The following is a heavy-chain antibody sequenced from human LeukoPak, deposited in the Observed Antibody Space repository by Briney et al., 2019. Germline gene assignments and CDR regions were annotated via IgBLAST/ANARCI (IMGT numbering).Heavy chain of an antibody. V-gene: IGHV3-30*02. CDR3: AKDRPMNLAVAGYFDY. CDR1: GFTFSSYG. CDR2: IRYDGSNK. J-gene: IGHJ4*02. Sequence: PGGSLRLSCAASGFTFSSYGMHWVRQAPGKGLEWVAFIRYDGSNKYYADSVKGRFTISRDNSKNTLYLQMNSLRAEDTAVYYCAKDRPMNLAVAGYFDYWGQGTLVTVSS. D-gene: IGHD6-19*01.